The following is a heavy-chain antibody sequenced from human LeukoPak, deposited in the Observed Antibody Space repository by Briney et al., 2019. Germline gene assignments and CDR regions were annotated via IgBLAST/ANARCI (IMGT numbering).Heavy chain of an antibody. CDR3: VRDGEGVAISVNYWFDP. Sequence: ASVTVSCKASGFTFTSYDINWVRQASGQGLEWMGWMNPNTGDTGYAQRFQGRVTMTRDTSIGTAYMELRGLRSEDTAIYYCVRDGEGVAISVNYWFDPWGQGTLVTVSS. J-gene: IGHJ5*02. V-gene: IGHV1-8*01. CDR1: GFTFTSYD. D-gene: IGHD3-10*01. CDR2: MNPNTGDT.